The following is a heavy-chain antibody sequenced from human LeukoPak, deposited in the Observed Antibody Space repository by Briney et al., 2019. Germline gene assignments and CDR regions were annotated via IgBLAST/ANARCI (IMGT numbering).Heavy chain of an antibody. CDR3: ARGGGLGLDAFDI. Sequence: SETLSLTCAVYGGSFSGYYWSWIRQPPGKGLEWIGEINHSGSTNYNPSLKSRVTISVDTSKNQFSLKLSSVTAADTAVYYCARGGGLGLDAFDIWGQGTMVTVSS. CDR2: INHSGST. CDR1: GGSFSGYY. J-gene: IGHJ3*02. V-gene: IGHV4-34*01. D-gene: IGHD4-23*01.